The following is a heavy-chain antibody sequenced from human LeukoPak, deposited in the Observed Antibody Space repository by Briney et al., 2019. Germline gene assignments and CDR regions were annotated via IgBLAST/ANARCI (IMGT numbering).Heavy chain of an antibody. CDR2: ISASGDTT. Sequence: GGSLRLSCAASGFTFDDYAMHWVRQAPGKGLEWVSDISASGDTTHYADSVKGRFTISRDNSKDSLYLHMNSLRAEDTAVYHCAKGSSASRPYYFDYWGQGTLVTVSS. CDR3: AKGSSASRPYYFDY. D-gene: IGHD2-2*01. CDR1: GFTFDDYA. V-gene: IGHV3-23*01. J-gene: IGHJ4*02.